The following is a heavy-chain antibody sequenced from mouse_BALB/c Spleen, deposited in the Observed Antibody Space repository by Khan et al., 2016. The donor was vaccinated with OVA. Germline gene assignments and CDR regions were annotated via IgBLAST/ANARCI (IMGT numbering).Heavy chain of an antibody. J-gene: IGHJ3*01. Sequence: VQLKESGPGLVKPSQSLSLTCTVTGYSITSDYAWNWIRQFPGNKLEWMGYISYSGSTSYNPSLKSRISITRDTSKNQFFLQLNSVTTEDTATYYCARGRYRYPFAYWGKGTLVTVSA. CDR3: ARGRYRYPFAY. D-gene: IGHD2-14*01. CDR2: ISYSGST. CDR1: GYSITSDYA. V-gene: IGHV3-2*02.